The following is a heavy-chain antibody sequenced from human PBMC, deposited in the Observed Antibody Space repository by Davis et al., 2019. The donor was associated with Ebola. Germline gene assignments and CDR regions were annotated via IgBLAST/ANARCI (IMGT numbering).Heavy chain of an antibody. CDR3: ARAFRDYDILTGYLDLYYYYYMDV. V-gene: IGHV3-30-3*01. Sequence: PGGSLRLSCAASGFTFSSYAMHWVRQAPGKGLEWVAVISYDGSNKYYADSVKGRFTISRDNSKNTLYLQMNSLRAEDTAVYYCARAFRDYDILTGYLDLYYYYYMDVWGKGTTVTVSS. J-gene: IGHJ6*03. CDR1: GFTFSSYA. D-gene: IGHD3-9*01. CDR2: ISYDGSNK.